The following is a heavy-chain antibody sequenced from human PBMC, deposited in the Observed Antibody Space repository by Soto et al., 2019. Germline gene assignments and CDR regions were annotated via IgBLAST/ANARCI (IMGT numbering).Heavy chain of an antibody. CDR2: IYYSGST. CDR3: ARDSVGYSGSYYYYYGMDV. J-gene: IGHJ6*02. V-gene: IGHV4-30-4*01. D-gene: IGHD5-12*01. CDR1: GGSISSGDYY. Sequence: QVQLQESGPGLVKPSQTLSLTCTVSGGSISSGDYYWSWIRQPPGKGLEWIGYIYYSGSTYYNPSHKSRVTISVDTSKDQFSLKLSSVTAADTAVYYCARDSVGYSGSYYYYYGMDVWGQGTTVTVSS.